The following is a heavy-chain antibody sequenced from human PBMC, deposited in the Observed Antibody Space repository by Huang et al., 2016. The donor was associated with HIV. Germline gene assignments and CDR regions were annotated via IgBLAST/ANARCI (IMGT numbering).Heavy chain of an antibody. J-gene: IGHJ5*02. CDR2: LNHSGST. V-gene: IGHV4-34*01. CDR3: AREVMISFGGPFDP. CDR1: GGSFSGYY. Sequence: QVQLQQWGAGLLKPSETLSLTCAVYGGSFSGYYWNWIRQYPGKGLEWIGQLNHSGSTNYNPSFESRVTISVDTSKNQFSLKLTSLTAADTAVYYCAREVMISFGGPFDPWGHGNLVTISS. D-gene: IGHD3-16*01.